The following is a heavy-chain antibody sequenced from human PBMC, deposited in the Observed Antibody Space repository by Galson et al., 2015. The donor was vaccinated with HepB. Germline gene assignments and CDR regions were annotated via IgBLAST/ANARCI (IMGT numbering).Heavy chain of an antibody. CDR1: GGSISSSSYY. CDR3: AGIAATYYYDSKGRRGFDP. J-gene: IGHJ5*02. CDR2: IYHSGST. Sequence: TLSLTCTVSGGSISSSSYYWSWIRQPPGKGLEWIGYIYHSGSTYYNPSLKSRVTISVDRSKNQFSLKLSSVTAADTAVYYCAGIAATYYYDSKGRRGFDPWGQGTLVTVSS. V-gene: IGHV4-30-2*01. D-gene: IGHD3-22*01.